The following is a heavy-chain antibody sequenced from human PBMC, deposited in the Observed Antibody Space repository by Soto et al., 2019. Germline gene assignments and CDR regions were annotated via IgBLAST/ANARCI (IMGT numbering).Heavy chain of an antibody. CDR3: AREVYYDFWSGFNTHPYYFDD. J-gene: IGHJ4*02. CDR1: GFTFSRHT. D-gene: IGHD3-3*01. CDR2: ISDDGSTT. Sequence: QVQLVESGGGVVQPGRSLRLSCAASGFTFSRHTMHWVRQAPGKGLEWVAAISDDGSTTYYADSVKSRFTISRDNSKNTLYLHTNSLSREGMAVHHCAREVYYDFWSGFNTHPYYFDDWGQGTLVTVSS. V-gene: IGHV3-30-3*01.